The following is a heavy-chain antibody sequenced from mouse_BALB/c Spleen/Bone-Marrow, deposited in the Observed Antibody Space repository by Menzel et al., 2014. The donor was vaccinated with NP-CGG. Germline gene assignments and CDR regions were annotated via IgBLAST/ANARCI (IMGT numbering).Heavy chain of an antibody. Sequence: EVKLVESGGGLVKPGGSLKLSCAASGFTFSSYAMSWVRQSPEKRLEWVAEISSGGSYTYYPDTVTGRFTISRDNAKNSLYLEMSSLRSEDTAMYYCAREGLRRRAAMDYWGQGTSVTVSS. CDR3: AREGLRRRAAMDY. D-gene: IGHD2-4*01. J-gene: IGHJ4*01. CDR1: GFTFSSYA. V-gene: IGHV5-9-4*01. CDR2: ISSGGSYT.